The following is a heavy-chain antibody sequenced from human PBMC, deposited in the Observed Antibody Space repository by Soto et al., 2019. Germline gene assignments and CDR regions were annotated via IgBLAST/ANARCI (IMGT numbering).Heavy chain of an antibody. CDR2: ISGSGGST. CDR1: VFTFSNYA. D-gene: IGHD1-26*01. CDR3: AKVPVGATGRFDY. Sequence: GGSLRLSWSGSVFTFSNYAMSCFRQAPGKGLAWVSAISGSGGSTYYADSVKGRFTIPRDNSKNTLYLQMNSLRAEDTALYYCAKVPVGATGRFDYWGQGTLVTVSS. V-gene: IGHV3-23*01. J-gene: IGHJ4*02.